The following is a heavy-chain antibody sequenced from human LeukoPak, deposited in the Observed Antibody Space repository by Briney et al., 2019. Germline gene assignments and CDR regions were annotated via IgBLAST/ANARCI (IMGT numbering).Heavy chain of an antibody. CDR2: ISAYNGNT. CDR3: ATYSSGWYYYYYYMDV. Sequence: ASVKVSCKASGYTFTSYGISWVRQAPGQGLEWMGWISAYNGNTNYAQKLQGRVTMTTDTSTSTAYMELRSLRSDDAAVYYCATYSSGWYYYYYYMDVWGKGTTATVSS. CDR1: GYTFTSYG. J-gene: IGHJ6*03. D-gene: IGHD6-19*01. V-gene: IGHV1-18*01.